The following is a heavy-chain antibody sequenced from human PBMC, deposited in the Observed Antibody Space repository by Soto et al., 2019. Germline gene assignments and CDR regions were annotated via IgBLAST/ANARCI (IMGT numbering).Heavy chain of an antibody. CDR3: AKDREQQLVRGWFDP. Sequence: QVQLVESGGGVVHPGRSLRLSCAASGFTFRGYGMHWVRQAPGKGLEWVAVSSCDGSNEYFADSVKGRFTISRDDSKNTLYLQMNSLRAEDTAVYYCAKDREQQLVRGWFDPWGQGTLVTVSP. CDR2: SSCDGSNE. V-gene: IGHV3-30*18. D-gene: IGHD6-13*01. CDR1: GFTFRGYG. J-gene: IGHJ5*02.